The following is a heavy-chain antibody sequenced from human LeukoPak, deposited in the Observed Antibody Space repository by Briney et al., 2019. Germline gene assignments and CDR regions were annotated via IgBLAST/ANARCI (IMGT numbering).Heavy chain of an antibody. CDR2: ISYDGSNK. Sequence: GRSLRLSCAASGFTFSSYGMHWVRQAPGKGLEWVAVISYDGSNKYYADSVKGRFTISRDNSKNTLYLQMNSLRAEDTAVYYCASGDGYNSQRADWGQGTLVTVSS. V-gene: IGHV3-30*03. CDR3: ASGDGYNSQRAD. J-gene: IGHJ4*02. D-gene: IGHD5-24*01. CDR1: GFTFSSYG.